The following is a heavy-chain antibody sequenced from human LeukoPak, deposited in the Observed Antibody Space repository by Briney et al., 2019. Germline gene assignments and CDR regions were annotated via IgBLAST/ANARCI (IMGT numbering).Heavy chain of an antibody. CDR2: ISTIGST. V-gene: IGHV4-61*02. D-gene: IGHD2-15*01. CDR1: GGSISSSSYY. J-gene: IGHJ6*03. Sequence: PSETLSLTCTVSGGSISSSSYYWSWMRQPARKGLEWIGRISTIGSTNYNPSLNSRVTISIDTSKNQFSLKLSSVTAADTAVYYCARDGCGGSCFHYYYYYMDVWGKGTTVTISS. CDR3: ARDGCGGSCFHYYYYYMDV.